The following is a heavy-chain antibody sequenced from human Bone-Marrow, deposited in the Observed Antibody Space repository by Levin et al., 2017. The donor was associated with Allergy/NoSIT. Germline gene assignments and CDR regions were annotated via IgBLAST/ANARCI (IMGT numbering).Heavy chain of an antibody. J-gene: IGHJ4*02. CDR1: GFRLSSYG. Sequence: GGSLRLSCAASGFRLSSYGMHWVRQAPGKGLEWVLDISYDGRNTYSADSVKGRFTIPRANSKKTMFLEMTSLRVENTAVYYCARCFPVGLTTYCTLEYWGQGTLVTVSS. V-gene: IGHV3-30*03. CDR3: ARCFPVGLTTYCTLEY. CDR2: ISYDGRNT. D-gene: IGHD2-8*01.